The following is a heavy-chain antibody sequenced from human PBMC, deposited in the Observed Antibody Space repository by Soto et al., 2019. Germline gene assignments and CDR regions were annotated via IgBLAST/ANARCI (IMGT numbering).Heavy chain of an antibody. D-gene: IGHD2-2*01. J-gene: IGHJ5*02. Sequence: ASETLSLTCTVSGGSISSADYYWSWIRQPPGKGLEWIGYIYYSGNTYYTPSLKSRATISVDTSKNQFSLRLSSVTVTDTAVYYCARQSCTSASCPWGWFDPWGQGTLVTVSS. V-gene: IGHV4-30-4*01. CDR2: IYYSGNT. CDR1: GGSISSADYY. CDR3: ARQSCTSASCPWGWFDP.